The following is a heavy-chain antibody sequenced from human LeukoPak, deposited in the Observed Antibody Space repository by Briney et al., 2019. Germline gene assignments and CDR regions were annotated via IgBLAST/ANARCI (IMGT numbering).Heavy chain of an antibody. CDR3: ARYSMPGGDP. V-gene: IGHV4-38-2*02. CDR1: GYSISSGYY. CDR2: IYHSGST. D-gene: IGHD2/OR15-2a*01. Sequence: SETLSLTCTVSGYSISSGYYWGWIRQPPGQGLEWIGSIYHSGSTYYNPSLKSRVTISVDTSKNQFSLKLSSVTAADTAVYYCARYSMPGGDPWGQGTLVTVSS. J-gene: IGHJ5*02.